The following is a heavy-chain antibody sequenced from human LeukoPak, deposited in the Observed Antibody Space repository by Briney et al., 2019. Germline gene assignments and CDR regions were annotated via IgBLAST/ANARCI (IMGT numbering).Heavy chain of an antibody. CDR3: ARQGVEKSEGYYYYGMDV. CDR1: GYSFTSYW. V-gene: IGHV5-51*01. D-gene: IGHD2-8*01. J-gene: IGHJ6*02. CDR2: IYPGDSDT. Sequence: GESLKISCKGSGYSFTSYWIGWVRPMPGKGLEWMGIIYPGDSDTRYSPSFQGQVTISADKSISTAYLQWSSLKASDTAMYYCARQGVEKSEGYYYYGMDVWGQGTTVTVSS.